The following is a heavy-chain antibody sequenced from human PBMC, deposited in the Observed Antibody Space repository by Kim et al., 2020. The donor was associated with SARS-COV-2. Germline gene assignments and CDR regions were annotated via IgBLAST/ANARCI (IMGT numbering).Heavy chain of an antibody. J-gene: IGHJ6*02. CDR3: ARDSYCGGDCYLNYYYGMDV. CDR1: GGSISSYY. V-gene: IGHV4-59*13. D-gene: IGHD2-21*02. CDR2: IYYSGST. Sequence: SETLSLTCTVSGGSISSYYWSWIRQPPGKGLEWIGYIYYSGSTNYNPSLKSRVTISVDTSKNQFSLKLSSVTAADTAVYYCARDSYCGGDCYLNYYYGMDVWGQGTTVTVSS.